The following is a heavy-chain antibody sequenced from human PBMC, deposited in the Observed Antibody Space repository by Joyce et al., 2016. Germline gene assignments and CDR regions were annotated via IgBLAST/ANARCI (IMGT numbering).Heavy chain of an antibody. J-gene: IGHJ4*02. CDR2: IWFDGSKK. CDR1: GFTFRSYG. D-gene: IGHD6-13*01. CDR3: ARERAAAGGFDY. Sequence: QVQLVESGGGVVQPGRSLRLSCAASGFTFRSYGMHWVRQAPGKGLEWVAVIWFDGSKKYYADFVKGRFTMSRDNAKNTLHLQMDNLRVEDTAVYYCARERAAAGGFDYWGQGTLVTVSS. V-gene: IGHV3-33*01.